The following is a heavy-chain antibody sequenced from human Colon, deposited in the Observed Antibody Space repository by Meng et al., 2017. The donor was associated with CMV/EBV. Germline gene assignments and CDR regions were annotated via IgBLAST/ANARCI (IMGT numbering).Heavy chain of an antibody. V-gene: IGHV1-8*03. CDR3: ARHSSGWSYLDY. Sequence: CKYTGYTFVNYNLNWVRQATGQGLEWMGRVNPKSGDTDYAQKFQGRITVTKDTSTNIVYMDLTSLTTDDTAVYYCARHSSGWSYLDYWGQGALVTVSS. D-gene: IGHD6-19*01. J-gene: IGHJ4*02. CDR1: GYTFVNYN. CDR2: VNPKSGDT.